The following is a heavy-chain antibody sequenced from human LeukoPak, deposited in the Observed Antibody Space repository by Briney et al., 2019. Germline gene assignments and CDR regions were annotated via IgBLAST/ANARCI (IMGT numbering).Heavy chain of an antibody. CDR1: GGTFSSYA. V-gene: IGHV1-69*04. CDR2: IIPILGIA. J-gene: IGHJ4*02. Sequence: SVKVSCKASGGTFSSYAISWVRQAPGQGLEWMGRIIPILGIANYAQKFQGRVTITADKSTSTAYMELSSLRSEDTAVYYCAGEGLDYGDLYWGQGTLVTVSS. D-gene: IGHD4-17*01. CDR3: AGEGLDYGDLY.